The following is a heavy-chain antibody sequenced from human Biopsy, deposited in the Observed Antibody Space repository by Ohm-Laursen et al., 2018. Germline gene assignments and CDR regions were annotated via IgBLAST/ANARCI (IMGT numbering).Heavy chain of an antibody. V-gene: IGHV1-8*01. CDR3: ARGYSRRVSIFEASIYWFDT. CDR1: GYSFSTYD. J-gene: IGHJ5*02. D-gene: IGHD6-6*01. Sequence: ASVKVSCKSSGYSFSTYDVNWVRQARGQGLEWMGWMIPSSGKTGYAQRFQGRVTLTMNTSISTAYMELSGLRSENTAVYFCARGYSRRVSIFEASIYWFDTWGQGTLATVSS. CDR2: MIPSSGKT.